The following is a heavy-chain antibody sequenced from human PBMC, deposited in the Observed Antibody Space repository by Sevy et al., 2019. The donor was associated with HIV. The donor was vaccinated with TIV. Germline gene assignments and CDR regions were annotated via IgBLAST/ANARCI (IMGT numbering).Heavy chain of an antibody. D-gene: IGHD4-17*01. J-gene: IGHJ4*02. Sequence: GESLKISCAASGFTFSTYGMHWVRQAPGKGLEWVAVIWFDGSNTYYADSVKGRFTISRDIAKNTLHLQMNSLRADDTAVYYCARDLEFYDYGDYGPAFMPDYWGQGTLVTVSS. CDR2: IWFDGSNT. CDR3: ARDLEFYDYGDYGPAFMPDY. V-gene: IGHV3-33*01. CDR1: GFTFSTYG.